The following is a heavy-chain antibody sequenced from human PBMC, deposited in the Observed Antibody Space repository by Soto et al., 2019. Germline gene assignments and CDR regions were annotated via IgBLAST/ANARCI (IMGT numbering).Heavy chain of an antibody. CDR3: AKEEVPAQKYYYYGMDV. V-gene: IGHV3-30*18. CDR2: ISYDGSNK. Sequence: QVQLVESGGGVVQPGRSLRLSCAASGFTFSSYGMHWVRQAPGKGLEWVAVISYDGSNKYYADSVKGRFTISRDNYKNTLYLQMNSLRAEDTAVYYCAKEEVPAQKYYYYGMDVWGQGTTVTVSS. CDR1: GFTFSSYG. J-gene: IGHJ6*02. D-gene: IGHD2-2*01.